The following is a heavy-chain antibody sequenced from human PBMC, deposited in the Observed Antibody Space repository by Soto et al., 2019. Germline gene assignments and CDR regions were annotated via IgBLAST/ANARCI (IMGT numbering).Heavy chain of an antibody. J-gene: IGHJ4*02. D-gene: IGHD5-12*01. CDR1: GGSISSGGYS. CDR2: IYYSGST. V-gene: IGHV4-31*03. Sequence: QVQLQESGPGLVKPSQTLSLTCTVSGGSISSGGYSWSWMRQHPGKGLEWIGYIYYSGSTYYNPSLKSRVIISVDTSKNQFSLKLSSVTAADTAVYYCARYGPWGDGYNPWGQGTLVTVSS. CDR3: ARYGPWGDGYNP.